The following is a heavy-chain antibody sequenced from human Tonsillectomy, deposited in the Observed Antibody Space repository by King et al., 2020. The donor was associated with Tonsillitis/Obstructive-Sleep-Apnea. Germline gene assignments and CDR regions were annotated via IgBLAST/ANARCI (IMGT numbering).Heavy chain of an antibody. D-gene: IGHD3-3*01. J-gene: IGHJ4*02. Sequence: VQLVESGGGLIQPGGSLRLSCAASGFTFNFYSMDWVRQAPGKGLEWVSYISGSGNTIYYADSVKGRFTISRDNAKSSLYLQMNRLRDEDTAVYYCTRDISGNYDFWSGYPGYWGQGTLVTVSS. CDR1: GFTFNFYS. V-gene: IGHV3-48*02. CDR2: ISGSGNTI. CDR3: TRDISGNYDFWSGYPGY.